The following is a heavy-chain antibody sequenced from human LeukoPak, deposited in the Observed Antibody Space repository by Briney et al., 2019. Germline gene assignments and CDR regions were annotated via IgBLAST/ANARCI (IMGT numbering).Heavy chain of an antibody. J-gene: IGHJ6*03. CDR3: ARVLYYYGSGSYYGPRLYYYYYMDV. V-gene: IGHV4-59*01. Sequence: SETLSLTCTVSGGSISSYYWSWIRQPPGKGLKWIGYIYYSGSTNYNPSLKSRVTISVDTSKNQFSLKLSSVTAADTAVYYCARVLYYYGSGSYYGPRLYYYYYMDVWGKGTTVTVSS. CDR1: GGSISSYY. CDR2: IYYSGST. D-gene: IGHD3-10*01.